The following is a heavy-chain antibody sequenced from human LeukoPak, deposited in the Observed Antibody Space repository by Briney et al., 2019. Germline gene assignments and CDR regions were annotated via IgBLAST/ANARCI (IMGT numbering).Heavy chain of an antibody. D-gene: IGHD2-15*01. J-gene: IGHJ4*02. CDR2: IIPIFGTA. Sequence: ASVKVSCKASGGTFSSYAISWVRQAPGQGLEWMGGIIPIFGTANYAQKFQGRVTMTTDTSTSTAYMELRSLRSDDTAVYYCARVGYCSGGSCYAFDYWGQGTLVTVSS. CDR3: ARVGYCSGGSCYAFDY. CDR1: GGTFSSYA. V-gene: IGHV1-69*05.